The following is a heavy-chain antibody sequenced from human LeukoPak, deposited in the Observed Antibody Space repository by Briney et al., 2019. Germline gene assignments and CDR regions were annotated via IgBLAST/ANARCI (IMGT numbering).Heavy chain of an antibody. Sequence: SVKVSCKASGGTFSSYAISWVRQAPGQGLEWMGGIIPIFGTANYAQKFQGRVTITADKSTSTAYMELSSLRSEDTAVYYCAASYVYPIGYYYYYMDVWGKGTTVTVSS. CDR3: AASYVYPIGYYYYYMDV. CDR2: IIPIFGTA. CDR1: GGTFSSYA. V-gene: IGHV1-69*06. J-gene: IGHJ6*03. D-gene: IGHD1-14*01.